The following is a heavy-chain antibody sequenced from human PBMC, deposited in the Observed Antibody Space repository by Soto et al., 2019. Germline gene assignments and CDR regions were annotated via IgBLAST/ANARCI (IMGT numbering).Heavy chain of an antibody. V-gene: IGHV1-8*01. D-gene: IGHD3-10*01. CDR2: MNPNSGNT. Sequence: ASVNVSCKASGYTFTSYDINWVRQATGQGLEWMGWMNPNSGNTGYAQKFQGRVTMTRNTSISTAYMELSSLRSEDTAVYYCARGLSTPDVGTGPGTLDTYYYMDVWGKGTTVTVSS. CDR3: ARGLSTPDVGTGPGTLDTYYYMDV. CDR1: GYTFTSYD. J-gene: IGHJ6*03.